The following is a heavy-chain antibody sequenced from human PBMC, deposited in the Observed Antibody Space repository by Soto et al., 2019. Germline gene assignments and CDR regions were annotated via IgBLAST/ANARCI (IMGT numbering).Heavy chain of an antibody. CDR3: ARDARYSSSWEDY. CDR1: GGTFSSYA. D-gene: IGHD6-13*01. J-gene: IGHJ4*02. V-gene: IGHV1-69*06. CDR2: IIPIFGTA. Sequence: ASVKVSCKASGGTFSSYAISWVRQAPGQGLEWMGGIIPIFGTANYAQKFQGRVTITADKSTSTAYMELRSLRSDDTAVYYCARDARYSSSWEDYWGQGTLVTVSS.